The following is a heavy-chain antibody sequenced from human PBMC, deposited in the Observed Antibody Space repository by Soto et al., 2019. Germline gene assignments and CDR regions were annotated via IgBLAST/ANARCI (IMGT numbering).Heavy chain of an antibody. D-gene: IGHD3-3*01. Sequence: GSLRLSCAASGFTFSSYAMSWVRQAPGKGLEWVSAISGSGGSTYYADSVKGRFTISRDNSKDTLYLQMNSLRAEDTAVYYCAKDLTRHTIFGVVPTPEDYWGQGTLVTVSS. CDR3: AKDLTRHTIFGVVPTPEDY. CDR1: GFTFSSYA. J-gene: IGHJ4*02. CDR2: ISGSGGST. V-gene: IGHV3-23*01.